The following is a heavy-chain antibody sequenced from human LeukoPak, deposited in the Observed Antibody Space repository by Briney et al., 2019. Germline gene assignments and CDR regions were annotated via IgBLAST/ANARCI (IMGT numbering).Heavy chain of an antibody. D-gene: IGHD3-10*01. J-gene: IGHJ4*02. CDR1: GFTFSSYS. Sequence: PGGSLRLSCAASGFTFSSYSMNWVRQAPGKGLEWVSSISSSSSYIYYADSVKGRFTISRDNAKNSLYLQMNSLRAEDTAVYYCGRLGSGGFGELWGHFDYWGQGTLVTVSS. V-gene: IGHV3-21*01. CDR3: GRLGSGGFGELWGHFDY. CDR2: ISSSSSYI.